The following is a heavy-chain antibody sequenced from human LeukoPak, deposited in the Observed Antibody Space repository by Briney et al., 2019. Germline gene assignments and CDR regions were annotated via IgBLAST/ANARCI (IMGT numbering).Heavy chain of an antibody. CDR3: ASPADYYDSSGYDY. D-gene: IGHD3-22*01. V-gene: IGHV1-18*01. Sequence: APVKVSCKASGYTFTSYGISWVRQAPGQGLEWMGWISAYNGNTNYAQKFQGRVTMTRDTSISTAYMALSRLRSDDTAVYYCASPADYYDSSGYDYWGQGTLVTVSS. J-gene: IGHJ4*02. CDR1: GYTFTSYG. CDR2: ISAYNGNT.